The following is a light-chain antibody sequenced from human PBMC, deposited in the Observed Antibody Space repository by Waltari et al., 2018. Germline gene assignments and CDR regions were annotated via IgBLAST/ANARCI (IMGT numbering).Light chain of an antibody. J-gene: IGKJ4*01. CDR3: QQGYKRRT. Sequence: IVLTQSPVTLSLSPGERATLSCKASESVSNYLAWYQQNPGQAPRLLIYDALKRATGIPVRFSGSGSGTDFTLTISSLEPEDFAVYDCQQGYKRRTFGGGTNVEIK. CDR1: ESVSNY. CDR2: DAL. V-gene: IGKV3-11*01.